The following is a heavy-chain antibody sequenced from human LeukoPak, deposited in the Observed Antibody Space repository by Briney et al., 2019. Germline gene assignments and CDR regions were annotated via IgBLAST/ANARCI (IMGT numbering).Heavy chain of an antibody. Sequence: GGYLRLSCAASGFTFSNYWMHWVRQAPGKGLVWVSRINSDGSSRNYADSVKGRFTISRDNAKNTLYLQMNSLRAEDTAVYYCASASSHRIAAGGDYWGQGTLVTVSS. D-gene: IGHD6-13*01. V-gene: IGHV3-74*01. J-gene: IGHJ4*02. CDR2: INSDGSSR. CDR3: ASASSHRIAAGGDY. CDR1: GFTFSNYW.